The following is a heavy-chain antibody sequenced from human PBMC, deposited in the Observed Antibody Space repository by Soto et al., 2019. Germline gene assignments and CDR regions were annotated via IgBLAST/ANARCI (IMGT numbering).Heavy chain of an antibody. CDR3: ARVLISVSNYSGGWYYFDY. J-gene: IGHJ4*02. CDR1: GGSFSGYI. Sequence: QVQLQQSGAGLLKPSETLSLTCAVYGGSFSGYIWTWIRQTPGKGLQWIGQINHSGSANYNPSLKSPVTISVHTSNSHFSLELSSVTAAETAVYYCARVLISVSNYSGGWYYFDYCAQGTHVTVSS. CDR2: INHSGSA. D-gene: IGHD1-26*01. V-gene: IGHV4-34*01.